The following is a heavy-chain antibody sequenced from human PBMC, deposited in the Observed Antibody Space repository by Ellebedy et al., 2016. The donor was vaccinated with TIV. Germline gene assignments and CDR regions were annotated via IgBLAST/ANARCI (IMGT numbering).Heavy chain of an antibody. Sequence: SETLSLTCTVSGYSISSGYYWGWIRQPPGKGLEWIGSFYHSGSTYYNPSLKRRVTISVDRSKNQLSLKLSSVTAADTAVYHCATFRNLDAFDIWGQGTMVTVSS. CDR2: FYHSGST. J-gene: IGHJ3*02. CDR1: GYSISSGYY. V-gene: IGHV4-38-2*02. CDR3: ATFRNLDAFDI.